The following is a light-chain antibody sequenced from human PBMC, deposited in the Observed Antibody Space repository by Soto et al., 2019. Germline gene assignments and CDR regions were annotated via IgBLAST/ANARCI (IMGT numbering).Light chain of an antibody. CDR2: SAS. J-gene: IGKJ1*01. Sequence: EIGLTQSPGTLSLSPGERGTLSCRASQNLGTLYLAWFQQKSGQAPRLLIYSASRRPTGIPDRCTGSGSGQDFTLPTTRVEPEVFAVYFCQQYSGSPPMFGQGTKVDIK. CDR1: QNLGTLY. V-gene: IGKV3-20*01. CDR3: QQYSGSPPM.